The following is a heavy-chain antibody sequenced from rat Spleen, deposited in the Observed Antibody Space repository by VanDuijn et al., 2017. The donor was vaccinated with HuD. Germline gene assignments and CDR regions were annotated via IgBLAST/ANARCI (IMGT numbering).Heavy chain of an antibody. V-gene: IGHV5-29*01. CDR3: TRERNWAFDH. D-gene: IGHD5-1*01. CDR1: GFTFDDYG. J-gene: IGHJ2*01. Sequence: EVQLVESGGGLVQPGRSLKLSCAASGFTFDDYGMAWVRQAPKNGLEWVASISWGGSSTYYPDSVKGRFTISRDNAKNTLYLQINSLRSEDTATYYCTRERNWAFDHWGQGVMVTVSS. CDR2: ISWGGSST.